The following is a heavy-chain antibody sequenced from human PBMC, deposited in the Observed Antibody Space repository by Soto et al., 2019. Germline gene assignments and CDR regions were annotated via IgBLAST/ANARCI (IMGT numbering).Heavy chain of an antibody. V-gene: IGHV1-3*01. CDR3: ARDGQAIVLMVYEIDY. Sequence: GASVKVSCKASGYTFTSYAMHWVRQAPGQRLEWMGWINAGNGNTKYSQKFQGRVTITRDTSASTAYMELSSLRSEDTAVYYCARDGQAIVLMVYEIDYWGQGNLVTASS. CDR2: INAGNGNT. CDR1: GYTFTSYA. J-gene: IGHJ4*02. D-gene: IGHD2-8*01.